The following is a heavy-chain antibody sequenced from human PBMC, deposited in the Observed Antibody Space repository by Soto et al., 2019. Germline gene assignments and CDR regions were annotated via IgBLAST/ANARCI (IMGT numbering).Heavy chain of an antibody. V-gene: IGHV3-23*01. CDR1: GFTFSSYA. Sequence: HPGGSLRLSCAASGFTFSSYAMSWVRQAPGKGLEWVSAISGSGGSTYYADSVKGRFTISRDNSKNTLYLQMNSLRAEDTAVYYCAIGGPYYYDSSGPRGDYYYYGMDVWGQGTTVTVSS. J-gene: IGHJ6*02. D-gene: IGHD3-22*01. CDR3: AIGGPYYYDSSGPRGDYYYYGMDV. CDR2: ISGSGGST.